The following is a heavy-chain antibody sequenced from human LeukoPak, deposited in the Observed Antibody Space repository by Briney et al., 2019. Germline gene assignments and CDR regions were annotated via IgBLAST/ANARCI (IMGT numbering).Heavy chain of an antibody. CDR1: GGSISSSSYC. CDR2: IYYSRST. J-gene: IGHJ4*02. D-gene: IGHD1-26*01. Sequence: SETLSLTCTVSGGSISSSSYCWGWPRQPPGKGLEWTGSIYYSRSTYYNPSLKRRLTISVDTSKNQSTLKLSSVTAADTAVYRCVRQKGKKWEVLSLREMYYFDYWGQGTLVTVSS. CDR3: VRQKGKKWEVLSLREMYYFDY. V-gene: IGHV4-39*01.